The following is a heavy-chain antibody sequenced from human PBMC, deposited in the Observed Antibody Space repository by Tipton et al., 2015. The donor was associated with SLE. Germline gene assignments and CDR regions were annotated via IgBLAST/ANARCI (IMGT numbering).Heavy chain of an antibody. CDR2: IYYSGST. Sequence: TLSLTCTVSGGSISSGGYYWSWIRQHPGKGLEWIGYIYYSGSTYYNPSLKSRVTISVDTSKNQFSLKLSSVTAADTAAYYCARAGYGRTDAFDIWGQGTMVTVSS. CDR3: ARAGYGRTDAFDI. D-gene: IGHD4-17*01. CDR1: GGSISSGGYY. V-gene: IGHV4-31*03. J-gene: IGHJ3*02.